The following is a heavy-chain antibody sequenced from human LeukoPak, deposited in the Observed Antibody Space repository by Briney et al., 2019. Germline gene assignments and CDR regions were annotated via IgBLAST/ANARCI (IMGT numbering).Heavy chain of an antibody. CDR1: GYTFTGYY. J-gene: IGHJ4*02. CDR3: ATSGRFGEYFDF. V-gene: IGHV1-2*02. Sequence: ASVKVSCKASGYTFTGYYMHWVRQAPGHGLEWMGWINPNSGGTSYGQKFQGRVTMTRDTSISTGYMELSRLRSDDTAVYYCATSGRFGEYFDFWGQGTLVTVSS. CDR2: INPNSGGT. D-gene: IGHD3-10*01.